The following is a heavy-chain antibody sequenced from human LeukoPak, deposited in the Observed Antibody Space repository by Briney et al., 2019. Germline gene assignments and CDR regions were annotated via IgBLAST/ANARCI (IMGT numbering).Heavy chain of an antibody. CDR2: IHDSGST. Sequence: SETLSLTCAVSGDSISSGGYAWSWIRQTPGKGLEWIAYIHDSGSTYYNPSLKSRVSISVDTSKNQFSVKLNSVTAADTAVYYCARVAAAAGNNWFDPWGQGTLVTVSS. V-gene: IGHV4-30-4*07. D-gene: IGHD6-13*01. J-gene: IGHJ5*02. CDR1: GDSISSGGYA. CDR3: ARVAAAAGNNWFDP.